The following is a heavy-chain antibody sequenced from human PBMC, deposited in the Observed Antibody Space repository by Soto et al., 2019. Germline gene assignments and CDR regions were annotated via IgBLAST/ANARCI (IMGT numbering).Heavy chain of an antibody. CDR1: GFTFSSYS. J-gene: IGHJ3*02. Sequence: EVQLVESGGGLVKPGGSLRLSCAASGFTFSSYSMNWVRQAPGKGLEWVSPISSSSSYIYYADSVKGRFTISRDNAKNSLYLQMNSLRDEDTAVYYCARGYHYYDSSGYDKWDAFDIWGQGTMVTVSS. V-gene: IGHV3-21*01. CDR2: ISSSSSYI. D-gene: IGHD3-22*01. CDR3: ARGYHYYDSSGYDKWDAFDI.